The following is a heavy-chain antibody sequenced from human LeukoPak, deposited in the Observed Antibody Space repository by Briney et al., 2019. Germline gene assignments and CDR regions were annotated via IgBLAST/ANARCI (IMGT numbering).Heavy chain of an antibody. D-gene: IGHD3-10*01. CDR2: IRYDGSNK. CDR3: ATSGRLWFGELIY. Sequence: PGGSLRLSCAASGFTFSSYGMHWVRQAPGKGLEWVAFIRYDGSNKYYADSVKGRFTISRDNSKNTLYLQMNSLRAEDTAGYYCATSGRLWFGELIYWGQGTLVTVSS. J-gene: IGHJ4*02. V-gene: IGHV3-30*02. CDR1: GFTFSSYG.